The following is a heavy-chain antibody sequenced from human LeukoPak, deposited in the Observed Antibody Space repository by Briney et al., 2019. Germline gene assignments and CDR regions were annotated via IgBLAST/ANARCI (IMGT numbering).Heavy chain of an antibody. J-gene: IGHJ5*02. D-gene: IGHD6-13*01. Sequence: GASVRLSCKASGYAFTGYAMHWVRQAPGQGLEWVGWINANSGGTNYAQKVQGRVTMTRDTSISTAYVELSRLRSDDTAVYYCASSYSSSWTNWFDPWGQGTLVTVSS. CDR2: INANSGGT. V-gene: IGHV1-2*02. CDR3: ASSYSSSWTNWFDP. CDR1: GYAFTGYA.